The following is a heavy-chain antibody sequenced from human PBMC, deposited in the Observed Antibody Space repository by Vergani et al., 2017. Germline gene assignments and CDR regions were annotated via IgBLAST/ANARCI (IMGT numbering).Heavy chain of an antibody. V-gene: IGHV3-21*01. Sequence: EVQLVESGGGLVKPGGSLRLSCAASGFTFSSYSINWVRQAPGKGLEWVSSISNSSSYIYYADSVKGRFTISRDNAKNSLYLQMNSLRAEDTAVYYCARDRVSWDDAFDIWGQGTMVTVSS. J-gene: IGHJ3*02. CDR1: GFTFSSYS. CDR3: ARDRVSWDDAFDI. CDR2: ISNSSSYI. D-gene: IGHD1-26*01.